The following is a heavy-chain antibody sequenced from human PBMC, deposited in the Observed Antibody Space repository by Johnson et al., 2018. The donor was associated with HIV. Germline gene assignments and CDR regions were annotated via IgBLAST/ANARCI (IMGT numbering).Heavy chain of an antibody. CDR1: GFTFSYYW. V-gene: IGHV3-7*05. CDR3: ARELRIAARGLAFDI. D-gene: IGHD6-6*01. CDR2: IKQDGSEK. J-gene: IGHJ3*02. Sequence: EVQLVESGGGLVQPGGSLRLSCAVSGFTFSYYWMSWVRQAPGKGLEWVANIKQDGSEKYYVDSVKGRFTISRDTAKKSLYLQMNSLRAEDTAVYYCARELRIAARGLAFDIWGRGTMVTVSS.